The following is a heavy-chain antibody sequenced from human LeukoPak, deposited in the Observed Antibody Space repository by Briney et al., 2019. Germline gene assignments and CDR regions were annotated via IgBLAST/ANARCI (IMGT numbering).Heavy chain of an antibody. CDR2: IRSKAYRGTT. CDR1: GFTFGDHG. J-gene: IGHJ6*02. V-gene: IGHV3-49*04. CDR3: TRGPIQLWIHNAMDV. D-gene: IGHD5-18*01. Sequence: GGSLRLSCTASGFTFGDHGMSWVRQAPGKGLEWVGFIRSKAYRGTTEYAASVRGRFTISRDDSRSIAYLQMNSLKIEDTAVYYCTRGPIQLWIHNAMDVWGQGTTVTVSS.